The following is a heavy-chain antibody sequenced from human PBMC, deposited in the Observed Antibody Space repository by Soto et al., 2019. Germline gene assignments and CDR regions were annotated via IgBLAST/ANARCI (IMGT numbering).Heavy chain of an antibody. CDR3: ARGAAAGTGYYYYGMDV. D-gene: IGHD6-13*01. CDR1: GFTFSSYG. V-gene: IGHV3-33*01. Sequence: LRLSCAASGFTFSSYGMHWVRQAPGKGLEWVAVIWYDGSNKYYADSVKGRFTISRDNSKNTLYLQMNSLRAEDTAVYYCARGAAAGTGYYYYGMDVWGQGTTVTVSS. J-gene: IGHJ6*02. CDR2: IWYDGSNK.